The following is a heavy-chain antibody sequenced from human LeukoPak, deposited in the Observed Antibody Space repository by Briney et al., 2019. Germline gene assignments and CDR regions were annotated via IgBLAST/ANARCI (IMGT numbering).Heavy chain of an antibody. V-gene: IGHV3-49*04. CDR3: TREQVYCSSTSCPGDY. CDR1: GFTFGDYA. CDR2: IRSKAYGGTT. Sequence: GGSLRLSCTASGFTFGDYAMSWVRQAPGKGLEWVGFIRSKAYGGTTEYAPSVKGRFTISRDDSKSIVYLQMNSLKTEDTAVYYCTREQVYCSSTSCPGDYWGQGTLVTVSS. D-gene: IGHD2-2*01. J-gene: IGHJ4*02.